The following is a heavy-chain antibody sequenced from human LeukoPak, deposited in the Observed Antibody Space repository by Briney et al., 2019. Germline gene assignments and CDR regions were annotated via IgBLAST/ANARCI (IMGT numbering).Heavy chain of an antibody. V-gene: IGHV4-34*01. CDR1: GGSFSGYY. CDR3: ARGRGYNSFDY. D-gene: IGHD5-24*01. CDR2: INHSGST. Sequence: SETLSLTCAVYGGSFSGYYWSWIRQPPGKGLEWIGEINHSGSTNYNPSLKSRVTISVDTSKTQFSLKMRSVTAADTAVYYCARGRGYNSFDYWGQGTLVTVSS. J-gene: IGHJ4*02.